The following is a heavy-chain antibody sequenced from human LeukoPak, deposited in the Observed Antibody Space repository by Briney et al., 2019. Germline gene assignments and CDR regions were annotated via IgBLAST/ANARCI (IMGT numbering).Heavy chain of an antibody. D-gene: IGHD3-3*01. Sequence: SETLSLTCTVSGGPISSYYWSWIRQPPGKGLEWIGYIYYSGTTNYNPSLKSRVTISVDTSKNQFSLKLSSVTAADTAVYYCARGVLLRFLEWLSIRSYYFDYWGQGTLVTVSS. CDR1: GGPISSYY. J-gene: IGHJ4*02. CDR2: IYYSGTT. V-gene: IGHV4-59*12. CDR3: ARGVLLRFLEWLSIRSYYFDY.